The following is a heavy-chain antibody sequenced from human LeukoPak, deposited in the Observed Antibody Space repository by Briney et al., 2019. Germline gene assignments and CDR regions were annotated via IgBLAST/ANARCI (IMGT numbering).Heavy chain of an antibody. Sequence: GGSLRLPCAASGFTFSSYSMNWVRQAPGKGLEWVSYISSSSSTIYYADSVKGRFTISRDNAKNSLYLQMNSLRAEDTAVYYCARVDYSNYLLIYYYYYMDVWGKGTTVTVSS. CDR1: GFTFSSYS. D-gene: IGHD4-11*01. CDR2: ISSSSSTI. J-gene: IGHJ6*03. V-gene: IGHV3-48*01. CDR3: ARVDYSNYLLIYYYYYMDV.